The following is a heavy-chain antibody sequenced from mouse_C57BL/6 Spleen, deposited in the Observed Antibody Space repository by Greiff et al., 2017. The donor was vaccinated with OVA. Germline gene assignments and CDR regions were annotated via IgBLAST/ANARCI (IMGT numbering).Heavy chain of an antibody. J-gene: IGHJ2*01. CDR2: IDPENGDT. V-gene: IGHV14-4*01. CDR3: TTDWHYYGSSYEDY. Sequence: VHVKQSGAELVRPGASVKLSCTASGFNIKDDYMHWVKQRPEQGLEWIGWIDPENGDTEYASKFQGKATITADTSSNTAYLQLSSLTSEDTAVYYCTTDWHYYGSSYEDYWGQGTTLTVSS. D-gene: IGHD1-1*01. CDR1: GFNIKDDY.